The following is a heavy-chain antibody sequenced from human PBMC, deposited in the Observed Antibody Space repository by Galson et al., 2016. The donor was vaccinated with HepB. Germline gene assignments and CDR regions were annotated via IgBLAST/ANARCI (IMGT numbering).Heavy chain of an antibody. Sequence: SLRLSCAASGFTFSTYGMHWVRQAPGKGLEWVAVISYDGDTKYPADSLKGRFTRSRDNSKNTLYLQMHRLRFEDTDDYYCAGDPRQWQRGYNYGFEYWGQGTLVSVSS. J-gene: IGHJ4*02. CDR1: GFTFSTYG. CDR3: AGDPRQWQRGYNYGFEY. V-gene: IGHV3-30*03. CDR2: ISYDGDTK. D-gene: IGHD5-18*01.